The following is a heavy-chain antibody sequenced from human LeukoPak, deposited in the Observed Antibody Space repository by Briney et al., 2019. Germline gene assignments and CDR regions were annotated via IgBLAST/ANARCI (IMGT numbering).Heavy chain of an antibody. CDR1: GFTFSSYA. D-gene: IGHD3-22*01. V-gene: IGHV3-23*01. J-gene: IGHJ4*02. CDR2: ISGSGGST. Sequence: PGGSLRLSCAASGFTFSSYAMSWVRQAPGKGLEWVSAISGSGGSTYYADSVKGRFTISRDNSKNTLYLQMNSLRAEDTAVYYCARDVKYYYDSSGYCLVYWGQGTLVTVSS. CDR3: ARDVKYYYDSSGYCLVY.